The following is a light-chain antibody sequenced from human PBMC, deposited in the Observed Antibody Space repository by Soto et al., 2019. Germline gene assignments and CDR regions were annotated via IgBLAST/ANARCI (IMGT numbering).Light chain of an antibody. CDR2: RNN. CDR1: SSNIGSNY. Sequence: QSVLTQPPSASGTPGQRVTISCSGSSSNIGSNYVYWYQQLPGTAPKLLIYRNNQRPSGVPDRFSGSKSGTSASLAISGLRSDDEADYYCAAWDDSLTGQGVVFGGGTKLTVL. V-gene: IGLV1-47*01. CDR3: AAWDDSLTGQGVV. J-gene: IGLJ2*01.